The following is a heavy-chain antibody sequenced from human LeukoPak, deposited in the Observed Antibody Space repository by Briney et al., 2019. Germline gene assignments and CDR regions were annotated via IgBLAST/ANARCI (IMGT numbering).Heavy chain of an antibody. D-gene: IGHD6-13*01. CDR2: ISYDGSNK. V-gene: IGHV3-30-3*02. CDR1: GFTFRNYV. Sequence: GGSLRLSCAASGFTFRNYVMNWARQAPGKGLEWVAIISYDGSNKYYADSVKGRFTISRDNSKNTVYLQMNSLRAEDTAVYYCATRIASPGRGWFDPWGQGTLVTVSS. CDR3: ATRIASPGRGWFDP. J-gene: IGHJ5*02.